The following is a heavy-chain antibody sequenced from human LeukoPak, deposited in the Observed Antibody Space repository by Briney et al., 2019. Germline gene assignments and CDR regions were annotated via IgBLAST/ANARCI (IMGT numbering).Heavy chain of an antibody. Sequence: ASVKASGTPSGYTFTGYYMHWVRQAPGQGLEWMGWINPNSGGTNYAQKFQGRVTMTRDTSISTAYMELNRLRSDDTAVYYCARNDYGSGMGYWGQGTLVTVSS. CDR3: ARNDYGSGMGY. V-gene: IGHV1-2*02. J-gene: IGHJ4*02. D-gene: IGHD3-10*01. CDR1: GYTFTGYY. CDR2: INPNSGGT.